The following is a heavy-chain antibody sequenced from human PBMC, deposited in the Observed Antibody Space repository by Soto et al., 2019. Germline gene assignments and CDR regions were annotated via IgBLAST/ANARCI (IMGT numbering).Heavy chain of an antibody. CDR1: GFTFISYA. Sequence: GGSLRLSCAASGFTFISYAMHWVLQAPCKGLEWVAVISYDGSNKYYADSVKGRFTISRDNSKNTLYLQMNSLRAEDTAVYYCARDRGYDSSGEDRGGYYYYGMEVWGQGTTVNVAS. J-gene: IGHJ6*01. D-gene: IGHD3-22*01. CDR2: ISYDGSNK. CDR3: ARDRGYDSSGEDRGGYYYYGMEV. V-gene: IGHV3-30-3*01.